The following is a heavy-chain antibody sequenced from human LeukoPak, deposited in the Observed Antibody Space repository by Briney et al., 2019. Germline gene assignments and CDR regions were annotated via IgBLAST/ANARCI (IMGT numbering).Heavy chain of an antibody. J-gene: IGHJ6*03. V-gene: IGHV1-2*02. CDR3: ARGIVSYRLDV. D-gene: IGHD3-22*01. Sequence: GASVKVSSKASGYTFTGYYIHWVRQAPGQGLEWMGWINPNTGVTNYAQKFQGRVTMTRDASVSTAYMELSSLNSDDTAVYYCARGIVSYRLDVWGKGTTVTVSS. CDR2: INPNTGVT. CDR1: GYTFTGYY.